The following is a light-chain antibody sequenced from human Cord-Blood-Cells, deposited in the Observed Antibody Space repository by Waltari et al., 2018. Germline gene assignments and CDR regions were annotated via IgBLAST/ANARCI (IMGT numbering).Light chain of an antibody. CDR2: LGS. J-gene: IGKJ2*01. CDR3: MQALQTPPYT. V-gene: IGKV2-28*01. Sequence: DLGMTQSPLSLHVTPGVPSSISCRSSQHPLHSNGNNYWDWFLQKPGQSPQLLIYLGSNRATGVPDRFSCSGSGTDFTLKISRVEAEHVGVYYCMQALQTPPYTFGQGTKLEIK. CDR1: QHPLHSNGNNY.